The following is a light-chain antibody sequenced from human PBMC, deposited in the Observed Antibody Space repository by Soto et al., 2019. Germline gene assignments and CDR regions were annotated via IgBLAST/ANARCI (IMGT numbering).Light chain of an antibody. J-gene: IGLJ1*01. CDR1: SSDVENYNL. CDR2: DVS. CDR3: CSYAGDSYV. V-gene: IGLV2-23*02. Sequence: QSVLTQPASVSGSPGQSITISCTGTSSDVENYNLASWYQQHPGKAPKLMIYDVSKRPSGVSNRFSGSKSGNKASLTISGFQADDEADYYCCSYAGDSYVFGTGTKVTVL.